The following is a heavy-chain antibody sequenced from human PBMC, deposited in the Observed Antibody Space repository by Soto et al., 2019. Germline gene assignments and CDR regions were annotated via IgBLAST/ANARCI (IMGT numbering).Heavy chain of an antibody. Sequence: EVQLVESGGGLVKPGGSLRLSCAASGFTFSSYSMNWVRQAPGKGLEWVSSISSSSSYIYYADSVKGRFTISRDNAKNSLYLQMNSLRAEDTAVYYCAGPSYSLYYYYGMDVWGQGTTVTVSS. CDR2: ISSSSSYI. CDR3: AGPSYSLYYYYGMDV. CDR1: GFTFSSYS. V-gene: IGHV3-21*01. J-gene: IGHJ6*02. D-gene: IGHD5-18*01.